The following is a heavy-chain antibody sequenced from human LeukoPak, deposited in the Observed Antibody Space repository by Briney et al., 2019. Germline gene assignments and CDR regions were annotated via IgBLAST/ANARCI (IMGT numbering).Heavy chain of an antibody. V-gene: IGHV3-48*04. D-gene: IGHD6-13*01. CDR3: ARDAGYSSSQFDY. J-gene: IGHJ4*02. Sequence: GGSLRLSCAASGFTFSSYAMSWVRQAPGKGLEWVSYISSSGSTIYYADSVKGRFTISRDNAKNSLYLQMNSLRAEDTAVYYCARDAGYSSSQFDYWGQGTLVTVSS. CDR1: GFTFSSYA. CDR2: ISSSGSTI.